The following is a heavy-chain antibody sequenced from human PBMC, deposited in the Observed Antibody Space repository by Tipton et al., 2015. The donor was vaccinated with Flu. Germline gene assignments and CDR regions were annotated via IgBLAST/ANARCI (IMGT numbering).Heavy chain of an antibody. J-gene: IGHJ6*03. D-gene: IGHD2-8*01. CDR1: GGSFSGYY. CDR2: INHSGST. CDR3: ARGRRGTKKYYYYYMDV. Sequence: TLSLTCAVYGGSFSGYYWSWIRQPPGKGLEWIGEINHSGSTNYNPSLKSRVTISVDTSKNQFSLKLSSVTAADTAVYYCARGRRGTKKYYYYYMDVWGKGTTVTVSS. V-gene: IGHV4-34*01.